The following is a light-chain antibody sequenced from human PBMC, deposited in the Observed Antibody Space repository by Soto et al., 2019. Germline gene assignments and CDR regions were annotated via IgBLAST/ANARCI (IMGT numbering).Light chain of an antibody. V-gene: IGKV3-15*01. Sequence: ETVMTQSPATLSLSPGERATLSCRASQSVIRRLVWYQQKPGQVPRFLIYGASTRATGIPARFRGSGSGTEFTLTIDSLQSEDFAVYYCQQYNDWPPAFGGGTKVEIK. J-gene: IGKJ4*01. CDR3: QQYNDWPPA. CDR1: QSVIRR. CDR2: GAS.